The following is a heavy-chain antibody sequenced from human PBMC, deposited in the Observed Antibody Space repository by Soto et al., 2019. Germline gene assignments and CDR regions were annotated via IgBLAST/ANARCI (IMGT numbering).Heavy chain of an antibody. CDR3: ARGELDRGTRDV. CDR2: ISPSLGTA. CDR1: GGTFSSYA. J-gene: IGHJ6*01. Sequence: QVQLVQSGAEVKKPGSSVKVSCKASGGTFSSYAISWVRQAPGQGIEWMGGISPSLGTANYAQKFQGRVRMTADESASTAYRELSSLRSEVTAVEDWARGELDRGTRDVWGEGSTVTVSS. V-gene: IGHV1-69*01. D-gene: IGHD1-26*01.